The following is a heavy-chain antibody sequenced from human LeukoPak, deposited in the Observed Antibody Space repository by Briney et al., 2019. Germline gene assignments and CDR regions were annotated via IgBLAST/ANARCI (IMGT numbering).Heavy chain of an antibody. CDR2: ITPIFGTA. Sequence: SVKVSCKASGGTFSSYAISWVRQAPGQGLEWMGRITPIFGTANYAQKFQGRVTITTDESTSTAYMELSSLRSEDTAVYYCARSSSSCYEGPPFDPWGQGTLVTVSS. CDR1: GGTFSSYA. D-gene: IGHD6-13*01. CDR3: ARSSSSCYEGPPFDP. V-gene: IGHV1-69*05. J-gene: IGHJ5*02.